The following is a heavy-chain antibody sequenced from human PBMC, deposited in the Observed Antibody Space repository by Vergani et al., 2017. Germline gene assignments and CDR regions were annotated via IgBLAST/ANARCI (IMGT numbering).Heavy chain of an antibody. V-gene: IGHV3-11*01. CDR2: ISSSGSTI. Sequence: QVQLVESAGGVVQPGGSLRLSCAASGFTFSDYYMSWIRQAPGKGLEWVSYISSSGSTIYYAESVKGRFTISRDNAKNSLYLQMNSLRAEDTAVYYCARDAIVVVPAAPNWFDPWGQGTLVTVSS. J-gene: IGHJ5*02. CDR1: GFTFSDYY. CDR3: ARDAIVVVPAAPNWFDP. D-gene: IGHD2-2*01.